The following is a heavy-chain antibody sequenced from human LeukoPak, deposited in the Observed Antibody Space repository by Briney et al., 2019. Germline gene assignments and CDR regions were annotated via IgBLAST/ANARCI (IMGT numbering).Heavy chain of an antibody. J-gene: IGHJ4*02. Sequence: GGSLRLSCAASGFTFSSYAVNWVRQAPGKGLEWVSRITRDGSSTAYADSVKGRFTVSRDNARTTLYLQMNSLRVEDTAVYFCAKSRRDFWGQGTLVTVSS. CDR1: GFTFSSYA. V-gene: IGHV3-74*01. CDR2: ITRDGSST. CDR3: AKSRRDF.